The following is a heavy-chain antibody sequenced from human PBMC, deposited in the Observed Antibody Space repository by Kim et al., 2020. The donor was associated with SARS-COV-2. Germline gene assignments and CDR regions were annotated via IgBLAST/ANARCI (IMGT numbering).Heavy chain of an antibody. CDR1: GFSLSTSGVG. J-gene: IGHJ5*02. Sequence: SGPTLVNPTQTLTLTCTFSGFSLSTSGVGVGWIRQPPGKALEWLALIYWDDDKRYSPSLKSRLTITKDTSKNQVVLTMTNMDPVDTATYYCARARAEYYYGSGSRWNWFDPWGQGTLVTVSS. V-gene: IGHV2-5*02. D-gene: IGHD3-10*01. CDR2: IYWDDDK. CDR3: ARARAEYYYGSGSRWNWFDP.